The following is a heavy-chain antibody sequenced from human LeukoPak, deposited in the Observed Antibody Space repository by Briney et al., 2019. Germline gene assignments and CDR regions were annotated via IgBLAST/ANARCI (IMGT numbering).Heavy chain of an antibody. CDR1: GFTFSNYT. Sequence: PGGSLRLSCAASGFTFSNYTVHWVRQAPGKGLEWVAVMSSDGINQYYADSVKGRFTISRDNSKKTLNLQMNSLRAEDTAVYYCAKGDSSGYWYDAFDIWGQGTMVTVSS. CDR2: MSSDGINQ. V-gene: IGHV3-30-3*01. D-gene: IGHD3-22*01. CDR3: AKGDSSGYWYDAFDI. J-gene: IGHJ3*02.